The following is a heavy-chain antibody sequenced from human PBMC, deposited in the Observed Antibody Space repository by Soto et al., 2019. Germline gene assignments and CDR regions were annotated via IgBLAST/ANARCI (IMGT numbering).Heavy chain of an antibody. J-gene: IGHJ5*02. Sequence: SETLSLTCTVPGGSVNIGTYYWSWIQQPPGKGLEWIGFIHYSGSTNYNPSLKGRVTMSVETSKNQFSMKVTSVTAADTAVYYCARSYYDSTGFAVDPWGQGTLVTVSS. V-gene: IGHV4-61*01. CDR1: GGSVNIGTYY. CDR3: ARSYYDSTGFAVDP. CDR2: IHYSGST. D-gene: IGHD3-22*01.